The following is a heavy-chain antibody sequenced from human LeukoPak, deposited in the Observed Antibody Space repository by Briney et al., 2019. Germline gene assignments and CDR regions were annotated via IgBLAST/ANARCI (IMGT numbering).Heavy chain of an antibody. CDR3: ARDQPSSGWYWGNFDY. CDR2: IYYSGST. D-gene: IGHD6-19*01. CDR1: GGSISSSSYY. Sequence: SETLPLTCTVSGGSISSSSYYWGWIRQPPGKGLEWIGSIYYSGSTYYNPSLKSRVTISVDTSKNQFSLKLSSVTAADTAVYYCARDQPSSGWYWGNFDYWGQGTLVTVSS. J-gene: IGHJ4*02. V-gene: IGHV4-39*02.